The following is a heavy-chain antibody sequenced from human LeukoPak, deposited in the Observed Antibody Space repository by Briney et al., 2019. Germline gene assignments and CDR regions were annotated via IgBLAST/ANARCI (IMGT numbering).Heavy chain of an antibody. J-gene: IGHJ4*02. CDR1: GFTFSSYA. V-gene: IGHV3-23*01. CDR2: ISGSGGST. D-gene: IGHD3-10*01. Sequence: GGSLRLSCAASGFTFSSYAMSWVRQAPGKGLEWVSAISGSGGSTYYADSVKGRFTISRDNSKNTLYLQMNSLRAEDTAVYYCQGAYYYGSGSYHRVSFDYWGQGTLVTVSS. CDR3: QGAYYYGSGSYHRVSFDY.